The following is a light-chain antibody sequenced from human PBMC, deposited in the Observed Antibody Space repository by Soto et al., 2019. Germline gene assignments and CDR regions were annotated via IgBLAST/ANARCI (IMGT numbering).Light chain of an antibody. J-gene: IGLJ2*01. V-gene: IGLV2-8*02. Sequence: QSALTQPPSASRSPGQSVTISCTGTSSDVGSYNLVSWHQQHPGKAPKVMIYGVSQRPSGVPDRFSGSKSGNTASLTVSGLQAEDEADYYCSSYAGSSVVFGAGTKLTV. CDR2: GVS. CDR1: SSDVGSYNL. CDR3: SSYAGSSVV.